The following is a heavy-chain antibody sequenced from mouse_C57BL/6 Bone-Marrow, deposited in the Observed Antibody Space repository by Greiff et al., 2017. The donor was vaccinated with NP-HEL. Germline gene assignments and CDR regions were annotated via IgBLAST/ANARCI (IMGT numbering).Heavy chain of an antibody. CDR2: IDPSDSYT. Sequence: QVQLQQPGAELVMPGASVKLSCKASGYTFTSYWMHWVKQRPGQGLEWIGEIDPSDSYTNYNQKFKGKSTLTVAKSSSKASMQLSSLTSEDSAVYYCARDRLTGTGGYFDVWDTGTTVTVSS. D-gene: IGHD4-1*01. J-gene: IGHJ1*03. CDR1: GYTFTSYW. V-gene: IGHV1-69*01. CDR3: ARDRLTGTGGYFDV.